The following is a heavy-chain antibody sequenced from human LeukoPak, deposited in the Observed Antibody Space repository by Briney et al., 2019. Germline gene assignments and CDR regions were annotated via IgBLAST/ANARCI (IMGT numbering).Heavy chain of an antibody. CDR2: IWYDGSNK. D-gene: IGHD3-9*01. CDR3: ARSLTGTATVDY. CDR1: GFTFSSYG. Sequence: PGRSLRLSCAASGFTFSSYGMHWVRQAPGKGLEWVAVIWYDGSNKYYADSVKGRFTISRDNSKNTLYLQMNSLRAEDTAVYYCARSLTGTATVDYWGQGTLVTVSS. V-gene: IGHV3-33*01. J-gene: IGHJ4*02.